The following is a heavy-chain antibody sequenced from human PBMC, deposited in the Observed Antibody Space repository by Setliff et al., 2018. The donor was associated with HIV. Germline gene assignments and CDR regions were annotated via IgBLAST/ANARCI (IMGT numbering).Heavy chain of an antibody. CDR3: ARGGLQVAFIIPDY. V-gene: IGHV1-18*01. J-gene: IGHJ4*02. D-gene: IGHD3-10*01. Sequence: ASVKVSCKAVGYSLTSYGINWVRKAPGQGLEWMGWISADHGNTEYAQKFHGRFTMTTDTSTNTAYMELTSLRFDDTAIYYCARGGLQVAFIIPDYGGQGTLVTVSS. CDR1: GYSLTSYG. CDR2: ISADHGNT.